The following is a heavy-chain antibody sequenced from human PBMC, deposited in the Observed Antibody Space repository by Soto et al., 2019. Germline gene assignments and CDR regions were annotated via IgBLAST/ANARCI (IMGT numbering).Heavy chain of an antibody. J-gene: IGHJ6*02. D-gene: IGHD6-19*01. CDR2: IIPIFGTV. Sequence: QVQLLQSGAEVKKPGSSVRVSCEASGGTFRTYAISWVRQAPGQGLEWMGEIIPIFGTVNYAQKFQVRVTITADESTTTVYMDLRSLRSEDTAVYYCAKGAVAGTPTSYYYYGMDVWGQGTTVTVSS. CDR1: GGTFRTYA. V-gene: IGHV1-69*12. CDR3: AKGAVAGTPTSYYYYGMDV.